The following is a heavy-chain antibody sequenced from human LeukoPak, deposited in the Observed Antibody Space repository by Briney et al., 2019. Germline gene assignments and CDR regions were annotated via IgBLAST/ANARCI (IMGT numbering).Heavy chain of an antibody. CDR2: IRYDGSNK. CDR3: AKGAVGDYPHFDY. J-gene: IGHJ4*02. Sequence: PGGSLRLSCAASGFTFGSCGMYWVRQAPGKGLEWVAFIRYDGSNKYYGDSVKGRFTISRDNSKNTLYLQMNSLRAEDTAVYYCAKGAVGDYPHFDYWGQGTLVTVSS. CDR1: GFTFGSCG. D-gene: IGHD4-17*01. V-gene: IGHV3-30*02.